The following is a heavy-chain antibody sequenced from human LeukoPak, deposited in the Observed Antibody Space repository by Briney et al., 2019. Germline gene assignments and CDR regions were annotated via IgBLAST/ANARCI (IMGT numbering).Heavy chain of an antibody. CDR2: INSDGSST. J-gene: IGHJ4*02. CDR1: GFIFSRYW. Sequence: PGGSLRLSCAASGFIFSRYWMHWVRQAPGKGLVWVSLINSDGSSTNYADSVKGRFTISRDNAKNTLYLQMNSLRAEDTAVYYCVRGSMEVDYWGQGTLVTVSS. CDR3: VRGSMEVDY. D-gene: IGHD2-2*01. V-gene: IGHV3-74*01.